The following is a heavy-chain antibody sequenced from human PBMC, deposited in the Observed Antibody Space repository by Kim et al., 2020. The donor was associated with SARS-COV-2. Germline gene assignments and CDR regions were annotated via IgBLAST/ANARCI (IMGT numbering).Heavy chain of an antibody. V-gene: IGHV4-39*01. CDR2: VYYTGST. CDR1: GGSISSSGYY. Sequence: SETLSLTCTVSGGSISSSGYYWGWIRQPPGKGLEWIGSVYYTGSTYYNPSLKSRVTISVDTSKNQFSLKLSSVTAADTAMYYCARXFRGTSIRFLGLCQXXXWGQGXXVTVSS. J-gene: IGHJ4*02. D-gene: IGHD2-2*01. CDR3: ARXFRGTSIRFLGLCQXXX.